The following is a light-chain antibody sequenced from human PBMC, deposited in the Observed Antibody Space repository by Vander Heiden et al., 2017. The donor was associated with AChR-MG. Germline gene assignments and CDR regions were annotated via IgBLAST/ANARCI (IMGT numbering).Light chain of an antibody. Sequence: DILLTQSTGTLSLSPGERATLSCRASHSVSSSYLAWYQQKPGQAPRLLIYAASSRATGIPDRFSGSGSGTDFTLTISRLEPEDSAVYYCQQYGSSPQNTFGQGTKLEIK. CDR3: QQYGSSPQNT. J-gene: IGKJ2*01. V-gene: IGKV3-20*01. CDR2: AAS. CDR1: HSVSSSY.